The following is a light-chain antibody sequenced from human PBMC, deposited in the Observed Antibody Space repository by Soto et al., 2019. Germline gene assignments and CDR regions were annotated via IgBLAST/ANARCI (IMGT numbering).Light chain of an antibody. CDR2: KTS. Sequence: DIQMTQSPSTLSASVGDRVTITCRASQTISIWLAWYQQKPGRAPKVLIYKTSTLESGVPSRFSGSGSGTDFTLTVSSLQPDDVATYYCQHYDGYPITFGGGTKVEIK. V-gene: IGKV1-5*03. CDR3: QHYDGYPIT. CDR1: QTISIW. J-gene: IGKJ4*01.